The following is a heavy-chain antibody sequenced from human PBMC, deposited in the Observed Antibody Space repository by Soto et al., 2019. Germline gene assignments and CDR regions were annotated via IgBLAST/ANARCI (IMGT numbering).Heavy chain of an antibody. J-gene: IGHJ6*02. V-gene: IGHV3-66*01. CDR2: IYSGGST. CDR3: AREDYSNYGYYYYGMDV. CDR1: GFTVSSNY. Sequence: PGGSLRLSCAASGFTVSSNYMSWVRQAPGKGLEWVSVIYSGGSTYYADSVKGRFTISRDNSKNTLYLQMNSLRAEDTAVYYCAREDYSNYGYYYYGMDVWGQGTTVTVSS. D-gene: IGHD4-4*01.